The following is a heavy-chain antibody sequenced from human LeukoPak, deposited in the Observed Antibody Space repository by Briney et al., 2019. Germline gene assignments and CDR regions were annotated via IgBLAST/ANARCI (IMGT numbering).Heavy chain of an antibody. V-gene: IGHV4-59*01. CDR3: ARVRANYYYYMDV. CDR1: GGSISSYY. Sequence: PSETLSLTCTVSGGSISSYYWSWIRQPPGKGLEWIGYIYYSGSTNYNPSLKSRVTISVDTSKNQFSLKLSSVTAADTAVYYCARVRANYYYYMDVWVKGTTVTVSS. D-gene: IGHD4-17*01. CDR2: IYYSGST. J-gene: IGHJ6*03.